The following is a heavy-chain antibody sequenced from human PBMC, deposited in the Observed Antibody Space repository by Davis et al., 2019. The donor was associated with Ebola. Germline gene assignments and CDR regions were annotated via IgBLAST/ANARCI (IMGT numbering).Heavy chain of an antibody. CDR2: IKDTGGST. D-gene: IGHD3-16*01. V-gene: IGHV3-23*01. J-gene: IGHJ4*02. CDR1: GFSFSSYA. CDR3: AKHRLLRGSLDY. Sequence: GESLKISCAASGFSFSSYAMSWVRQAPGKGLEWVSGIKDTGGSTYYADYVKGRFSISRDNSKNTLYLQMNSLRAEDTAVYYCAKHRLLRGSLDYWGQGTLLTVSS.